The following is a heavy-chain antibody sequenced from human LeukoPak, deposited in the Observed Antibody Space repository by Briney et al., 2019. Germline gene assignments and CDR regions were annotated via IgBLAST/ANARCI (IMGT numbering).Heavy chain of an antibody. D-gene: IGHD1-7*01. Sequence: PGGSLRLSCAASGFTFSDAWMSWVRQAPGKGLQWVANIKQDGSEKYYVDSVKGRFTITRDNAKKSLYLQMNRLRAEDTAVYYCARDDDWNYEDYWGQGTLVTVSS. J-gene: IGHJ4*02. CDR3: ARDDDWNYEDY. CDR2: IKQDGSEK. V-gene: IGHV3-7*01. CDR1: GFTFSDAW.